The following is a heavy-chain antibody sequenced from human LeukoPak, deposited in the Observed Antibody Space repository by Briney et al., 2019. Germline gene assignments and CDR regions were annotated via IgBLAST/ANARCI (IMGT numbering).Heavy chain of an antibody. Sequence: GSLRLSCAASGFTFSSYRMHWVRQAPGKGLVWVSRINSDGSSTSYADSVKGRFTISRDNAKNTLYLQMNSLRAEDTAVYYCAREATYYDILTGYLNWFDPWGQGTLVTVSS. J-gene: IGHJ5*02. CDR2: INSDGSST. CDR3: AREATYYDILTGYLNWFDP. CDR1: GFTFSSYR. D-gene: IGHD3-9*01. V-gene: IGHV3-74*01.